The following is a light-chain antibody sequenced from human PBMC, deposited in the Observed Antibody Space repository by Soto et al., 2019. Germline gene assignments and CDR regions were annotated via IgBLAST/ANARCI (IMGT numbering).Light chain of an antibody. V-gene: IGLV3-21*04. CDR1: NIGSKS. J-gene: IGLJ1*01. Sequence: SYELTQPPSVSVAPGKTARITCGGNNIGSKSVHWYQQKQGQAPVLVIYYDSDRPSGVPVRFSGSNSGNTPTLTISRVEAADEADYYCQVWDISSDHYLFGTGTKLTVL. CDR3: QVWDISSDHYL. CDR2: YDS.